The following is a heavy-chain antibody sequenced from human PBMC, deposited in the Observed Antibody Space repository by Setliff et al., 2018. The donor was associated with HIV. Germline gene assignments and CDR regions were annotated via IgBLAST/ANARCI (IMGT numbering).Heavy chain of an antibody. CDR2: LYTDGSS. J-gene: IGHJ4*02. V-gene: IGHV3-66*01. CDR1: GLLVRTNY. Sequence: GGSLRLSCAASGLLVRTNYMSWVRQAPGKGLEWVSILYTDGSSYYADSVKDRFTISRDGSKNTVYLHLDSLTAEDSAVYYCATSPPGGSSVYIWGSDYFDYWGQGALVTVSS. CDR3: ATSPPGGSSVYIWGSDYFDY. D-gene: IGHD5-12*01.